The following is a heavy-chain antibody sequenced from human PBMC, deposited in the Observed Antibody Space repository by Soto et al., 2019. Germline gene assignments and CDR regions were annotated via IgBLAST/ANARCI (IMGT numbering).Heavy chain of an antibody. CDR2: IKSKTDGGTT. D-gene: IGHD1-26*01. CDR3: TTLNSGRFYYYYGMDV. V-gene: IGHV3-15*07. J-gene: IGHJ6*02. Sequence: ESGGGLVKPGGSLRLSCAASGFTFSNAWMNWVRQAPGKGLEWVGRIKSKTDGGTTDYAAPVKGRFTISRDDSKNTLYLQMNSLKTEDTAVYYCTTLNSGRFYYYYGMDVWGQGTTVTVSS. CDR1: GFTFSNAW.